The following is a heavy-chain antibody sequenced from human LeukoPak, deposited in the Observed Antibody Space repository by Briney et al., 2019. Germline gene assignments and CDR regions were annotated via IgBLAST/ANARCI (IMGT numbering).Heavy chain of an antibody. D-gene: IGHD4-17*01. CDR3: ARDHGDYTSYFDY. CDR2: ISGSSSYI. CDR1: GFIFSSYT. Sequence: GGSLRLSCAASGFIFSSYTMNWVRQAPGKGLEWVSCISGSSSYIYYAGSVKGRFTISRDNAKNSLYLQMNSLRAEDTAVYYCARDHGDYTSYFDYWGQGTLVTVSS. J-gene: IGHJ4*02. V-gene: IGHV3-21*01.